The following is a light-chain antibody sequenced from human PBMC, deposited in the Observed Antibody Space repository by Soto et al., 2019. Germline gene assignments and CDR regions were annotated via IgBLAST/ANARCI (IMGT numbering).Light chain of an antibody. CDR1: QGIGSS. V-gene: IGKV1-12*01. CDR3: QQAKSFPWT. CDR2: AAS. J-gene: IGKJ1*01. Sequence: DIQMTQSPSSVSASVGDRVTINCRASQGIGSSLAWYQQKPGKAPNLLIYAASTFQSGVPSRFDASGSGTDFTLTISSLQPEDVGIYYCQQAKSFPWTFGPGTKVGIK.